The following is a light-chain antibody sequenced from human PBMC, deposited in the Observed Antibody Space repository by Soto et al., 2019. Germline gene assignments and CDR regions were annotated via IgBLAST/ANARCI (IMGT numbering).Light chain of an antibody. V-gene: IGKV3-20*01. CDR1: QSFSNTY. J-gene: IGKJ3*01. CDR3: HHYGTSGVT. CDR2: GAS. Sequence: EIVLTQSPGTLSLSPGERATLSCRASQSFSNTYLAWYQQKPGQAPRLLIYGASSRATGIPDRFSGSGSGTDFTLTISRLEPEDFAVYYCHHYGTSGVTFGPGTKVDIK.